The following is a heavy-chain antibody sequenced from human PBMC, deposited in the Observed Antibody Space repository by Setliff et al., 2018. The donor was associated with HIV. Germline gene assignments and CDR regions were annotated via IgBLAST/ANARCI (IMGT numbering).Heavy chain of an antibody. CDR1: GVSITTDGYY. CDR3: ARGESTTWDLAEYFQH. CDR2: MYHSGST. J-gene: IGHJ1*01. Sequence: PSETLSLTCSVSGVSITTDGYYWSWIRHYPGKGLEWIGYMYHSGSTYYNASLASRLIMSLDTSKNHFSLKLGFVTAADTAVYYCARGESTTWDLAEYFQHWGHGTLVTVSS. D-gene: IGHD2-2*01. V-gene: IGHV4-31*03.